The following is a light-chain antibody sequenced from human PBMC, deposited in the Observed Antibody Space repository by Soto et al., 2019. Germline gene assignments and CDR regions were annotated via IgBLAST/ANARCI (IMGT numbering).Light chain of an antibody. Sequence: DIQITQSPSTLSASVGDRVTITCRASQSISSWLAWYQQKPGKAPKLLIYDASSLESGVPSGFSGSGSGTEFTLTISSLQPDDFATYYCQQYNSYWTFGQGTKVDIK. J-gene: IGKJ1*01. CDR2: DAS. CDR3: QQYNSYWT. V-gene: IGKV1-5*01. CDR1: QSISSW.